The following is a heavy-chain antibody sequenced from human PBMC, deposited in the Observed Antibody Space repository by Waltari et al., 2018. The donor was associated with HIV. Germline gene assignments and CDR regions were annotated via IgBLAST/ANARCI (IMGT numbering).Heavy chain of an antibody. CDR1: GGSISSSSYY. CDR3: ARDRRSDFWSGDRSDYYYGMDV. V-gene: IGHV4-39*07. CDR2: IYYSGST. J-gene: IGHJ6*02. D-gene: IGHD3-3*01. Sequence: QLQLQESGPGLVKPSETLSLTCTVSGGSISSSSYYWGWIRQPPGKGLEWIGSIYYSGSTYYNPPLKSRVTISVDTSKNQFSLKLSSVTAADTAVYYCARDRRSDFWSGDRSDYYYGMDVWGQGTTVTVSS.